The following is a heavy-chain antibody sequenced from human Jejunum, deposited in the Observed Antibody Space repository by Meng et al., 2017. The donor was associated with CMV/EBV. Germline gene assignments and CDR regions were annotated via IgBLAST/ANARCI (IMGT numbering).Heavy chain of an antibody. CDR2: ISPSSSSI. Sequence: FPFTSYSITWVRQAPGKGLEWVASISPSSSSIYYADSVKGRFTISRDNTKNSLYLQMNSLRAGDTGVYFCARGIIIVPNAYYFDSWGQGTLVTVSS. D-gene: IGHD2/OR15-2a*01. V-gene: IGHV3-21*01. J-gene: IGHJ4*02. CDR3: ARGIIIVPNAYYFDS. CDR1: FPFTSYS.